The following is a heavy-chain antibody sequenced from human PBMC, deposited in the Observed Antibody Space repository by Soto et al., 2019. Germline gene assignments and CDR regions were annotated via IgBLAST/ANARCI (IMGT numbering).Heavy chain of an antibody. Sequence: PSETLSLTCTVSGGSISSGDYYWSWIRQPPGKGLEWIGYIYYSGSTYYNPSLKSRVTISVDTSKNQFSLKLSSVTAADTAVYYCAGGYYDDSSGPDAFDIWGQGTMVTVSS. D-gene: IGHD3-22*01. CDR2: IYYSGST. J-gene: IGHJ3*02. V-gene: IGHV4-30-4*01. CDR1: GGSISSGDYY. CDR3: AGGYYDDSSGPDAFDI.